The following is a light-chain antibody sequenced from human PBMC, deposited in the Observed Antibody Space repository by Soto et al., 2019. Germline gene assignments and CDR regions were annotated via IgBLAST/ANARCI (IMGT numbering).Light chain of an antibody. V-gene: IGLV2-11*01. CDR1: SSDVGTYNF. J-gene: IGLJ1*01. CDR2: DVT. CDR3: CSYVGSYTSYV. Sequence: QSALTQPRSVSGSPGQSVTISCTGTSSDVGTYNFVSWYQQHPGKAPKFMIYDVTKRPSGVPDRFSGSKSGNTASLTISGVQDEDEADYYCCSYVGSYTSYVFGTGTKLTVL.